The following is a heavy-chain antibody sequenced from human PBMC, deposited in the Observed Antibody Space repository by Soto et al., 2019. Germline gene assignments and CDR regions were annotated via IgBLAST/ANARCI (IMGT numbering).Heavy chain of an antibody. CDR2: ISGSGGST. CDR3: VFRAVPGKSRMVF. CDR1: GFTFSSYA. J-gene: IGHJ4*02. D-gene: IGHD6-19*01. V-gene: IGHV3-23*01. Sequence: GGSLRLSCAASGFTFSSYAMSWVRQAPGKGLEWVSAISGSGGSTYYADSVKGRFTISRDNSKNTLYLQVNSPRAEDTAVYYFVFRAVPGKSRMVFWGQGTLVTVSS.